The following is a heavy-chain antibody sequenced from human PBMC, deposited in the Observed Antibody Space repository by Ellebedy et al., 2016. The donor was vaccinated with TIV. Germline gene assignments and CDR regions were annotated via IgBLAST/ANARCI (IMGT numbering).Heavy chain of an antibody. J-gene: IGHJ4*02. CDR1: GFTFSNAW. CDR2: MKSKSDGGST. D-gene: IGHD3-3*01. Sequence: GESLKISCAASGFTFSNAWMSWVRQAPGKGLEWVGRMKSKSDGGSTDYAAPVQGRFTISRDDSKSTLYLQMHSLKTEDTAVYYCATDQIPVTFEFWSGYNLYWGQGTLVTVSS. CDR3: ATDQIPVTFEFWSGYNLY. V-gene: IGHV3-15*01.